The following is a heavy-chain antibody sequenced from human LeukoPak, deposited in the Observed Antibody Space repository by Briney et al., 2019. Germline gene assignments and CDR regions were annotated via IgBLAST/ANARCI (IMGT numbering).Heavy chain of an antibody. Sequence: SETLSLTCTVSGDSISIGSYYWSWIRQPPGKGLEWIGYIYYSGSTNYNPSLKSRVTISVDTSKNQFSLKLSSVTAADTAVYYCARDGYYDSSGYGYWGQGTLVTVSS. CDR1: GDSISIGSYY. D-gene: IGHD3-22*01. J-gene: IGHJ4*02. V-gene: IGHV4-61*01. CDR3: ARDGYYDSSGYGY. CDR2: IYYSGST.